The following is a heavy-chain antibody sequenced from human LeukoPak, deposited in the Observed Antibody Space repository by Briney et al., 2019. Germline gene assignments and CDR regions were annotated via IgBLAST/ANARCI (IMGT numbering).Heavy chain of an antibody. J-gene: IGHJ5*01. V-gene: IGHV3-74*01. Sequence: GESLKISCAASGFTFSNYWMHWVRQAPGKGLVWVSRINSDGSGTTYADSVRGLFTISRDNAKNTLYLQVNSLRAEDTAVYYCARTEGTVAYDSWGQGTLVTVSS. CDR2: INSDGSGT. CDR1: GFTFSNYW. D-gene: IGHD4-23*01. CDR3: ARTEGTVAYDS.